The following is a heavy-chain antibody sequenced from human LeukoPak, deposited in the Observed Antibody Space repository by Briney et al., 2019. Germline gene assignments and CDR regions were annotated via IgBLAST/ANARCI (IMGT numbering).Heavy chain of an antibody. CDR1: GFTFSSYG. J-gene: IGHJ4*02. D-gene: IGHD5-18*01. Sequence: GSSLRPSCPPSGFTFSSYGMHSVRQPPGNGLEWVAVISYDGSNKYYADSVKGRFTISRDNSKNTLYLQMNSLRAEDTAVYYCAKGTAMAASFDYWGQGTLVTVSS. V-gene: IGHV3-30*18. CDR3: AKGTAMAASFDY. CDR2: ISYDGSNK.